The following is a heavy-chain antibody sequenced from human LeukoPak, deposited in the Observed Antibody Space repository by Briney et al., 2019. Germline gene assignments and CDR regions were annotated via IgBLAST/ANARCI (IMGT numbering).Heavy chain of an antibody. CDR2: IYYSGST. J-gene: IGHJ6*02. CDR3: ARDSRDFWSGYQPDV. CDR1: GGSISSGGYY. V-gene: IGHV4-31*03. Sequence: TLSLTCTVSGGSISSGGYYWSWIRQHPGKGLEWIGYIYYSGSTYYNPSLKRRVTISVDTSKNQFSLKLSSVTAADTAVYYCARDSRDFWSGYQPDVWGQGTTVTVSS. D-gene: IGHD3-3*01.